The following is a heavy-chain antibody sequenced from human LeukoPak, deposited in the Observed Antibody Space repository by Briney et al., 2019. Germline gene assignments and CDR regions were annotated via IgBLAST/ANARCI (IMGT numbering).Heavy chain of an antibody. V-gene: IGHV3-23*01. CDR1: GFTFSGYA. D-gene: IGHD3-22*01. CDR2: ISGSGSHT. CDR3: AKDISGYYRPFDY. Sequence: QPGGSLRLSCAASGFTFSGYAMSWVRQAPGKGLEWVSSISGSGSHTYHADSVKGRFTISRDNSKNTLYLQMNSLRAEDTAVYYCAKDISGYYRPFDYWGQGTLVTVSS. J-gene: IGHJ4*02.